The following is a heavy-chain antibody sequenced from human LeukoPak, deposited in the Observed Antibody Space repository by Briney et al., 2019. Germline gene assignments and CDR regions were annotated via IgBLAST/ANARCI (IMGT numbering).Heavy chain of an antibody. CDR3: ARVSGKTGRGSYYYYYYYMDV. CDR2: ISYSGST. CDR1: GGATSGFY. V-gene: IGHV4-59*01. J-gene: IGHJ6*03. D-gene: IGHD1-1*01. Sequence: SQTLSPTSTVSGGATSGFYWSCIWDRPGEGLGRVGGISYSGSTNYNPSLKSRVTISVDTSKNQFSLKLSSVTAADTAVYYCARVSGKTGRGSYYYYYYYMDVWGKGTTVTVSS.